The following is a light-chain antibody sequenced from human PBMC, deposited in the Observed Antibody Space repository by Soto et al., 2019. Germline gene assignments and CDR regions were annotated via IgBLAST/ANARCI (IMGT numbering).Light chain of an antibody. CDR3: AAWDDNLEGVL. Sequence: QSVLTQPPSVSETPGQRVVLSCCGSTSNIGSDTVNWYQQLPGTAPKAVIYSNSLRPSGVPDRFSGSKSGTSASLAISGLQSEDEADYYCAAWDDNLEGVLFGGGTQLTVL. CDR2: SNS. CDR1: TSNIGSDT. J-gene: IGLJ2*01. V-gene: IGLV1-44*01.